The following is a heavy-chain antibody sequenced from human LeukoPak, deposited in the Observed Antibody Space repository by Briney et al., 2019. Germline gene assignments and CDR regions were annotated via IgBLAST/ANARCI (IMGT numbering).Heavy chain of an antibody. J-gene: IGHJ4*02. CDR2: IYYSGST. CDR1: GGSISSYY. Sequence: PSETLSLTCTVSGGSISSYYWSWIRQPPGKGLEWIGYIYYSGSTNYNPSLKSRVTISIDTSKNQFSLKLSSVTAADTAVYYCAITRYSSSWLFDYWGQGTLVTVSS. V-gene: IGHV4-59*08. CDR3: AITRYSSSWLFDY. D-gene: IGHD6-13*01.